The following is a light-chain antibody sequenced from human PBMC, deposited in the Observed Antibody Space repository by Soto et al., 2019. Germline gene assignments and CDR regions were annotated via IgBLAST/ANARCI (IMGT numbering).Light chain of an antibody. J-gene: IGKJ1*01. CDR3: QQFGRSPPSLT. CDR1: QSVSSNY. Sequence: ETVLTQSPGTLSLSPGERATLSCRASQSVSSNYLAWYQQKPGQAPSLLVYGASTRATGIQDGFSGSGSGTDLTLTISRLEPEDFAVYYCQQFGRSPPSLTFGQGTKVEIK. V-gene: IGKV3-20*01. CDR2: GAS.